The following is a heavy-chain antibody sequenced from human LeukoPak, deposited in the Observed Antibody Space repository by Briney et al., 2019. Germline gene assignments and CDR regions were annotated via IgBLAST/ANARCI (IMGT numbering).Heavy chain of an antibody. CDR2: IYYSGST. CDR3: ARVHSSGWYWFDP. D-gene: IGHD6-19*01. V-gene: IGHV4-61*01. CDR1: GGSVSSGSYY. J-gene: IGHJ5*02. Sequence: SETLSLTCTVSGGSVSSGSYYWSWLRQPPGKGLEWIGYIYYSGSTNYNPSLKSRVTISVDTSKNQFSLKLSSVTAADTAVYYCARVHSSGWYWFDPWGQGTLVTVSS.